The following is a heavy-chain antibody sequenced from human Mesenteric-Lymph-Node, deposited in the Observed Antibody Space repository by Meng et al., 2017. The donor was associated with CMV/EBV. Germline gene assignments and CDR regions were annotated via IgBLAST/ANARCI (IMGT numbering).Heavy chain of an antibody. J-gene: IGHJ3*02. V-gene: IGHV3-23*01. D-gene: IGHD3-3*01. Sequence: GGSLRLSCAASGFTFDGYAMSWVRQAPGKGLEWVSAISGGGYTTYYADSVKGRFTISRDNSKNTLYLQMNSLRVEDTALYYCAKVEDFWGFDIWGQGTMVTVSS. CDR3: AKVEDFWGFDI. CDR2: ISGGGYTT. CDR1: GFTFDGYA.